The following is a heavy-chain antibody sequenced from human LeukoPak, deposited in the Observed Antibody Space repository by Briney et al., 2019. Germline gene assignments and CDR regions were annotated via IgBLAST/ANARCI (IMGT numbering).Heavy chain of an antibody. CDR3: AKDDHGGSGWRDYFDY. Sequence: PGGSLRLSCAASGFTFSSYAMTWVRQAPGKGLEWVSSISGSGGATYSADPVKGRFTVSRDNSKNTLYLQMNSLRAEDTAVYYCAKDDHGGSGWRDYFDYWGQGTVVTVSS. V-gene: IGHV3-23*01. CDR1: GFTFSSYA. D-gene: IGHD6-19*01. J-gene: IGHJ4*02. CDR2: ISGSGGAT.